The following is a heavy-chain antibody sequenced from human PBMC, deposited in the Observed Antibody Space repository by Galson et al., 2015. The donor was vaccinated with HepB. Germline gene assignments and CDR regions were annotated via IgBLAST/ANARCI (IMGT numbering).Heavy chain of an antibody. CDR2: IIPIFGTA. D-gene: IGHD4-17*01. CDR1: GGTFSSYA. Sequence: SVKVSCKASGGTFSSYAISWVRQAPGQGLEWMGGIIPIFGTANYAQKFQGRVTITADESTSTAYMELSSLRSEDTAVYYCARGADYGDYVWFDPWGQGTLVTVSS. V-gene: IGHV1-69*13. CDR3: ARGADYGDYVWFDP. J-gene: IGHJ5*02.